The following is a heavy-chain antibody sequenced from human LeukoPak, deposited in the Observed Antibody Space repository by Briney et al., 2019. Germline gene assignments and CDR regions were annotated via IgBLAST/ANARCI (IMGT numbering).Heavy chain of an antibody. CDR2: LYSGGST. V-gene: IGHV3-53*01. Sequence: PGGSLRLSCAASGFTVSSNYMSWVRQAPGKGLEWVSVLYSGGSTYYTDSVKGRFTISRDNSKNTLYLQMNSLRAEDTAVYYCARDPGGSYYGYWYFDLWGRGTLVTVSS. CDR1: GFTVSSNY. CDR3: ARDPGGSYYGYWYFDL. J-gene: IGHJ2*01. D-gene: IGHD1-26*01.